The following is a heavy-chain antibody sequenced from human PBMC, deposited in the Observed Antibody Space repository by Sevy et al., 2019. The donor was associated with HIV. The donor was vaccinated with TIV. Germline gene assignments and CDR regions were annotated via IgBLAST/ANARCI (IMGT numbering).Heavy chain of an antibody. Sequence: GGSLRISCAASGFTFSIYEMSWVQAPGKGLEWVSAISDRGGSTYYADSVQGRFTISRDNSKNTLYLQMNSLRADDTAVYYCAQTGDNSMVRGAYYYYGIDVRGQGTTVTVSS. V-gene: IGHV3-23*01. D-gene: IGHD3-10*01. J-gene: IGHJ6*02. CDR2: ISDRGGST. CDR1: GFTFSIYE. CDR3: AQTGDNSMVRGAYYYYGIDV.